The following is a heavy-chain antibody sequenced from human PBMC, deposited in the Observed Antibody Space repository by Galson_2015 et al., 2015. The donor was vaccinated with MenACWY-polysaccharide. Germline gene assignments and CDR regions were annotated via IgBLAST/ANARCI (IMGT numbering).Heavy chain of an antibody. CDR3: AHSGDYCSSTSCPKYFDS. J-gene: IGHJ4*02. CDR1: GFSLSTRGVG. CDR2: LSWGDGT. Sequence: PALVKPTQALTLTCTFSGFSLSTRGVGGGWIRQPPGKALEWLALLSWGDGTRYSPSLKSRLTITKETSKNQVVLTMTNMDHVDTATYYCAHSGDYCSSTSCPKYFDSWGQGTLVTVSS. D-gene: IGHD2-2*01. V-gene: IGHV2-5*02.